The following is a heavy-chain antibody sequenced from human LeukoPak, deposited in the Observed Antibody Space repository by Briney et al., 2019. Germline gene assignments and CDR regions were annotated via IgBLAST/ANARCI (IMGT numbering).Heavy chain of an antibody. V-gene: IGHV1-69*01. J-gene: IGHJ5*02. CDR2: IIPIFGTA. CDR1: GGTFSSYA. Sequence: SVKVSCKASGGTFSSYAISWVRQAPGQGLEWMGGIIPIFGTANYAQKFQGRVTITADESTSTAYMELSSLRSEDTAVYYCARGGYSPLNWFDPWGQGTLVTVSS. CDR3: ARGGYSPLNWFDP. D-gene: IGHD3-22*01.